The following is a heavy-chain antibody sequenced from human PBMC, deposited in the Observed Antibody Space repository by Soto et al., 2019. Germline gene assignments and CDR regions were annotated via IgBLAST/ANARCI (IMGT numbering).Heavy chain of an antibody. D-gene: IGHD4-17*01. CDR3: AKDLLLTTITTVGD. CDR2: ISYDGNNK. Sequence: PGGSLRLSCAASGFIFSTYGMHWVRQAPGKGLEWLSVISYDGNNKYYADSVKGRFTISRDNSKNTLWLQMDSLRTEDTAVYYCAKDLLLTTITTVGDWGQGTLVTVSS. CDR1: GFIFSTYG. V-gene: IGHV3-30*18. J-gene: IGHJ4*02.